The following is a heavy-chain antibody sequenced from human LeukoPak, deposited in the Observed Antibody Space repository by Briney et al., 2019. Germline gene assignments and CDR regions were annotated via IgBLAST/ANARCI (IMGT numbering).Heavy chain of an antibody. D-gene: IGHD3-22*01. V-gene: IGHV3-48*01. CDR2: ISSSNSTI. CDR3: ARENYDSSGYSPSFDY. CDR1: GFTFSSYS. Sequence: GGSLRLSCAASGFTFSSYSMNWVRQAPGKGLEWVSYISSSNSTIYYADSVKGRSTISRDNAKNSLYLQMNSLRAEDTAVYYCARENYDSSGYSPSFDYWGQGTLVTVSS. J-gene: IGHJ4*02.